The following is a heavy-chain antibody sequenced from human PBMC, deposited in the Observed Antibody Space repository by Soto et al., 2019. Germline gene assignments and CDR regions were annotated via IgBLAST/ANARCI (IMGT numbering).Heavy chain of an antibody. CDR3: ARGGIAVAGGDAFDI. J-gene: IGHJ3*02. V-gene: IGHV3-33*01. CDR1: GFTFSSYG. D-gene: IGHD6-19*01. Sequence: SLRLSCAASGFTFSSYGMHWVRQAPGKGLEWVAVIWYDGSNKYYADSVKGRFTISRDNSKNTLYLQMNSLRAEDTAVYYCARGGIAVAGGDAFDIWGQGTMVTVSS. CDR2: IWYDGSNK.